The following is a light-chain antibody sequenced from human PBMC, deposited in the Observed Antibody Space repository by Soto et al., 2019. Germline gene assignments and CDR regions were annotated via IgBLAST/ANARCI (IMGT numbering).Light chain of an antibody. CDR1: QSISSY. CDR2: AAS. CDR3: QRYTNGPIT. Sequence: DFQRTESASSMSASVGDRVTITCRASQSISSYLNWYQQRPGKAPKLLIYAASSLQSGVPSRFSGSGSVTEFTLTINSLQSEDFAVYYCQRYTNGPITFGGGTKVDIK. V-gene: IGKV1-39*01. J-gene: IGKJ4*01.